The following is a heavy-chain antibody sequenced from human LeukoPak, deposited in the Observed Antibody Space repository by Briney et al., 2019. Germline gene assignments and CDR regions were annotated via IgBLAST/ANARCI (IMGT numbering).Heavy chain of an antibody. Sequence: SETLSLTCTVSGGSISSYYWSWIRQPPGKGLEWIGYIYYSGSTNYNPSLKSRVTISVDTSKNQFSLKLSSVTAADTAVYYCAKAAYCGGDCYSRSDYWGQGTLVTVSS. V-gene: IGHV4-59*01. J-gene: IGHJ4*02. CDR2: IYYSGST. CDR1: GGSISSYY. D-gene: IGHD2-21*02. CDR3: AKAAYCGGDCYSRSDY.